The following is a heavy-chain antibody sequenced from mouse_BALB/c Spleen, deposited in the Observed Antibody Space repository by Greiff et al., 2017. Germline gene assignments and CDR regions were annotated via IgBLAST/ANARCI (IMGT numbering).Heavy chain of an antibody. V-gene: IGHV7-3*02. J-gene: IGHJ2*01. CDR3: ARDKGRYGNYFDY. CDR1: GFTFTDYY. CDR2: IRNKANGYTT. Sequence: EVQVVESGGGLVQPGGSLRLSCATSGFTFTDYYMSWVRQPPGKALEWLGFIRNKANGYTTEYSASVKGRFTISRDNSQSILYLQMNTLRAEDSATYYCARDKGRYGNYFDYWGQGTTLTVSS. D-gene: IGHD2-1*01.